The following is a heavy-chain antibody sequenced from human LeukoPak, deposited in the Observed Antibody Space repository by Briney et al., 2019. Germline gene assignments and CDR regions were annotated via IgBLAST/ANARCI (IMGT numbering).Heavy chain of an antibody. Sequence: PSETLSLTCTVSGGSISSSSYYWGWIRQPPGKGLEWIGSIYYSGSTYYNPSLKSRVTISVDTSKNQFSLKLSSVTAADTAVYYCATHLVVVAATGAWFDPWGQGTLVTVSS. J-gene: IGHJ5*02. V-gene: IGHV4-39*07. CDR3: ATHLVVVAATGAWFDP. CDR1: GGSISSSSYY. D-gene: IGHD2-15*01. CDR2: IYYSGST.